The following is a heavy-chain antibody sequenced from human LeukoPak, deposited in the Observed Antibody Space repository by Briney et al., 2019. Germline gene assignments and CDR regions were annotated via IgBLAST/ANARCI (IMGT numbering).Heavy chain of an antibody. CDR3: VKDQGIAVAALFDY. J-gene: IGHJ4*02. CDR2: ISSNGGST. V-gene: IGHV3-64D*06. D-gene: IGHD6-19*01. Sequence: GGSLRLSCSASGFTLSSYAMHWVRQAPGKGLEYVSAISSNGGSTYYADSVKGRFTISRDNSKNTLYLQMSSLRAEDTAVYYCVKDQGIAVAALFDYWGQGTLVTVSS. CDR1: GFTLSSYA.